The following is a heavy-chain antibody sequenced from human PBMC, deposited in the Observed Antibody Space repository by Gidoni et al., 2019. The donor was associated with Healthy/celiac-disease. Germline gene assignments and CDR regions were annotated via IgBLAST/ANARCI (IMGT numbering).Heavy chain of an antibody. J-gene: IGHJ6*02. V-gene: IGHV3-30*18. Sequence: QVQLVESGGGVVQPGRSLRLSCAASGFTFSSYGMHWVRQAPGKGLEWVAVISYDGSNKYYADSVKGRFTISRDNSKNTLYLQMNSLRAEDTAVYYCAKCSQDGVVIPHYYYGMDVWGQGTTVTVSS. CDR2: ISYDGSNK. D-gene: IGHD3-3*01. CDR1: GFTFSSYG. CDR3: AKCSQDGVVIPHYYYGMDV.